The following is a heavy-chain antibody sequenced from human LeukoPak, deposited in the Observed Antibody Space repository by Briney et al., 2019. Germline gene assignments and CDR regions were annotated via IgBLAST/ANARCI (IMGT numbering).Heavy chain of an antibody. Sequence: PGVSLRLSCAASGFTVSSNYMSWVRQAPGKGLEWVSVIYSGGSTYYADSVKGRFTISRDNSKNTLYLQMNSLRAEDTAVYYCARGSLRYGYAFDYWGQGALVTVSS. CDR3: ARGSLRYGYAFDY. J-gene: IGHJ4*02. CDR1: GFTVSSNY. D-gene: IGHD5-18*01. CDR2: IYSGGST. V-gene: IGHV3-66*01.